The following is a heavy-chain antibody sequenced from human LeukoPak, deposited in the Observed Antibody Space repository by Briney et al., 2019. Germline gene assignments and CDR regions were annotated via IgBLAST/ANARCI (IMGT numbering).Heavy chain of an antibody. J-gene: IGHJ4*02. CDR3: ARDAKYYYGSRTYFFFEC. Sequence: SETLSLTCAVYGGSFSGYYWSWIRQPAGKGLEWIGHIYTSGATNYNPSLKSRVTMSIDTSKNQFSLKLSSVTAADTAVYYCARDAKYYYGSRTYFFFECWGQGTLLTVSS. D-gene: IGHD3-10*01. CDR1: GGSFSGYY. CDR2: IYTSGAT. V-gene: IGHV4-4*07.